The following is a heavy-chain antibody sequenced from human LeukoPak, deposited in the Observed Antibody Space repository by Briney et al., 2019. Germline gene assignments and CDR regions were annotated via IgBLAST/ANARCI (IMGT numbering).Heavy chain of an antibody. CDR1: GGSISSYY. CDR2: IYYSVST. J-gene: IGHJ4*02. Sequence: PSETLSLTCTVSGGSISSYYWSWIRQPPGKGLEWMGYIYYSVSTNYNPSLKSRVTISVDTSKNQFSLKLSSVTAADTAVYYCATIRTVGYCSSTSCYAEGPFDYWGQGTLVTVSS. V-gene: IGHV4-59*01. D-gene: IGHD2-2*01. CDR3: ATIRTVGYCSSTSCYAEGPFDY.